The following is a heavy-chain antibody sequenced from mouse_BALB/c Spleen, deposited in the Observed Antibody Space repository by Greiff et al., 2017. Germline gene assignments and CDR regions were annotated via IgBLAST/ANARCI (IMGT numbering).Heavy chain of an antibody. CDR3: ARDRGPGAWFAY. D-gene: IGHD1-1*02. Sequence: DVQLVESGGGLVKPGGSLKLSCAASGFTFSDYYMYWVRQTPEKRLEWVATISDGGSYTYYPDSVKGRFTISRDNAKNNLYLQMSSLKSEDTAMYYCARDRGPGAWFAYWGQGTLVTVSA. CDR2: ISDGGSYT. V-gene: IGHV5-4*02. CDR1: GFTFSDYY. J-gene: IGHJ3*01.